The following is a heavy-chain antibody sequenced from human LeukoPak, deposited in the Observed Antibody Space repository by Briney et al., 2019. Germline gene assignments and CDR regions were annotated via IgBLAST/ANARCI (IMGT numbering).Heavy chain of an antibody. CDR1: TFTFSTYW. CDR3: ASSLAVAAWFDP. J-gene: IGHJ5*02. V-gene: IGHV3-7*01. D-gene: IGHD6-19*01. CDR2: IKQDGSEK. Sequence: GGSLRLSCASSTFTFSTYWMSWVRQAPGKGLEWVANIKQDGSEKYYVDSVKGRFTISRDNAKKSLYLQMNSLRAEDTAVCYFASSLAVAAWFDPWGQGTLVTVSS.